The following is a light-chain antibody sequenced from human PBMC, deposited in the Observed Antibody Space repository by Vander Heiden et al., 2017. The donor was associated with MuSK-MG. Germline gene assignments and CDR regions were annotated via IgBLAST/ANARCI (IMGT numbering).Light chain of an antibody. CDR2: GAS. J-gene: IGKJ4*01. V-gene: IGKV1-9*01. CDR1: QGISSY. CDR3: QQLNSYPIN. Sequence: DIQLTQSPSFLSASVGDRVTITCRASQGISSYLAWYQQKPGKAPKLLIYGASTWQSGVPSRLRGSASGTEFTLTISSRQPEDFATYYCQQLNSYPINLAGGTKVKIK.